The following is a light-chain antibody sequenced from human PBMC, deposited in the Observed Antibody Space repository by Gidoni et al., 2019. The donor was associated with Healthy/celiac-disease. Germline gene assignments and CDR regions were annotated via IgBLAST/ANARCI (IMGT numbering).Light chain of an antibody. J-gene: IGLJ1*01. CDR1: SSNIGNNY. CDR3: GTWDSSLSVLYV. Sequence: QSVLTQPPSVSADPGQKVTISCSGSSSNIGNNYVSWYQPLPGTAPKLLIYDNNKRPSGIPDRFSGSKSGTSATLCITGLQTGDEADYYCGTWDSSLSVLYVFGTGTKVTVL. V-gene: IGLV1-51*01. CDR2: DNN.